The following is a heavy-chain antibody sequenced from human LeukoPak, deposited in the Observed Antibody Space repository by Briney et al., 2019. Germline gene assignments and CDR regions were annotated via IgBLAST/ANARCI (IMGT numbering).Heavy chain of an antibody. J-gene: IGHJ4*02. V-gene: IGHV4-34*01. CDR2: INHSGST. CDR1: GGSFSGYY. Sequence: PSETLSLTCAVYGGSFSGYYWSWIRQPPGKGLEWIGEINHSGSTNYNPSLKSRVTISVDTSKNQFSLKLSSVTAADTAVYYCARVSYYYDSSGYYPVRYFDYWGQGTLVTVSS. D-gene: IGHD3-22*01. CDR3: ARVSYYYDSSGYYPVRYFDY.